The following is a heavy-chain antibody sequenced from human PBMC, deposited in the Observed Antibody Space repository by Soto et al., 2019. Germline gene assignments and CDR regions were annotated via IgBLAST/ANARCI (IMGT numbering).Heavy chain of an antibody. CDR1: GYTFTSYG. V-gene: IGHV1-18*04. J-gene: IGHJ6*02. Sequence: GASVKVSCKASGYTFTSYGISWVRQAPGQGLEWMGWISAYNGNTNYAQKLQGRVTMTTDTSTSTAYMELRSLRSDDTAVYYCAREEYYGSGSHLLVNYCYYGMDVWGQGTTVTVSS. D-gene: IGHD3-10*01. CDR2: ISAYNGNT. CDR3: AREEYYGSGSHLLVNYCYYGMDV.